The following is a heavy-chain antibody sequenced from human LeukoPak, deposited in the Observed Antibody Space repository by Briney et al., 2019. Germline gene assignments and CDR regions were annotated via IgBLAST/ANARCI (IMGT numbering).Heavy chain of an antibody. D-gene: IGHD3-22*01. Sequence: SETLYLTCTVSGDSINSLDLWSWVRQPPGKGLEWIGEMYLSGTTHSNPSVKSRVTISIDKSKNQFFLNLSSVTAADTAVYYCAGLVGRYSSGLYYYYFDYWGQGTLVTVSS. CDR2: MYLSGTT. V-gene: IGHV4-4*02. J-gene: IGHJ4*02. CDR3: AGLVGRYSSGLYYYYFDY. CDR1: GDSINSLDL.